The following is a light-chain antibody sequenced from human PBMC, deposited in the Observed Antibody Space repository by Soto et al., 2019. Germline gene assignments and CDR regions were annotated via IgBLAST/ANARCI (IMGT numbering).Light chain of an antibody. Sequence: DIVMTQSPDSLAVSLGERATINCKSSQRVFNNKNYLAWYQQKPGQPPKLLIYWASTRESGVPDRFSGSGSGTDFTLTISSLQAEDVAVYYCQQYYSTPLTFGGGTKVEIK. CDR3: QQYYSTPLT. V-gene: IGKV4-1*01. CDR1: QRVFNNKNY. CDR2: WAS. J-gene: IGKJ4*01.